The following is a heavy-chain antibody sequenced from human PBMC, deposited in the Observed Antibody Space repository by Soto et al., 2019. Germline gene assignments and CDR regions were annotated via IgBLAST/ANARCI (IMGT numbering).Heavy chain of an antibody. D-gene: IGHD6-19*01. V-gene: IGHV1-2*04. CDR1: GYTFTGYY. CDR3: ARATFIAVAGTSGMDV. Sequence: QVQLVQSGAEVKKPGASVKVSCKASGYTFTGYYMHWVRQAPGQGLEWLGWINPNSGGTNYAQKFQGWGTMTRDTSISTAYMELSRLRSDDTAVYYCARATFIAVAGTSGMDVWGQGTTVTVSS. CDR2: INPNSGGT. J-gene: IGHJ6*02.